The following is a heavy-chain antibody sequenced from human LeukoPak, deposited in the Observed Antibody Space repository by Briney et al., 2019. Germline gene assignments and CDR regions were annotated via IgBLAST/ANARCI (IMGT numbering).Heavy chain of an antibody. CDR3: ARDYGSGSSQYYFDY. V-gene: IGHV3-21*01. CDR2: ISSSSSYI. J-gene: IGHJ4*02. CDR1: GFTFSSYS. D-gene: IGHD3-10*01. Sequence: GGSLRLSCAASGFTFSSYSMNWVRQAPGKGLEWVSSISSSSSYIYHADSVKGRFTISRDNAKNSLYLQMNSLRAEDTAVYYCARDYGSGSSQYYFDYWGQGTLVTVSS.